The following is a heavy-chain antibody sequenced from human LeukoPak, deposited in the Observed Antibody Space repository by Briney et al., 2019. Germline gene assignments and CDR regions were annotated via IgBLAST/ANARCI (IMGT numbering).Heavy chain of an antibody. D-gene: IGHD2-21*02. CDR2: INSDGSST. Sequence: PGGSLRLSCAASGFTFSSYWMHWVRQAPGKGLVWVSRINSDGSSTSYADSVKGRFTISRDNAKNTLYLQMNSLRAEDTAVYYCAREEHIVVVTASPWFDPWGQGTLVTVSS. CDR3: AREEHIVVVTASPWFDP. CDR1: GFTFSSYW. V-gene: IGHV3-74*01. J-gene: IGHJ5*02.